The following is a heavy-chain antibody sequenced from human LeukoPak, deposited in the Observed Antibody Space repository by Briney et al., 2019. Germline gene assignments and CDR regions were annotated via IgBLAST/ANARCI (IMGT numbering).Heavy chain of an antibody. CDR3: ASYKYYDFWSGYYMPLDAFDI. CDR1: GYTFTSYG. D-gene: IGHD3-3*01. Sequence: ASVKVSCKASGYTFTSYGISWVRQAPGQGLEWMGWISAYNGNTNYAQKLQGRVTMTTDTSTSTAYMELRSLRSDDTAVYYCASYKYYDFWSGYYMPLDAFDIWGQGTMVTVSS. J-gene: IGHJ3*02. CDR2: ISAYNGNT. V-gene: IGHV1-18*01.